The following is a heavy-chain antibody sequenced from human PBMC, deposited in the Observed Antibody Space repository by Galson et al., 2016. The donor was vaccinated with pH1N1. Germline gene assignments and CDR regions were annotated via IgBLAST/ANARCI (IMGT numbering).Heavy chain of an antibody. D-gene: IGHD3-16*01. CDR3: ARQGGHVRAGSDAFDI. CDR2: IYPADSDT. Sequence: QSGAEVKKPGDSLKIPCKASGYSFTNCWIGWVRQMPGKGLEWMGIIYPADSDTRYSPSFQGRVTISADSSISTTYLRWSSLKASDTAMYYCARQGGHVRAGSDAFDIWGQGTMVTVSS. CDR1: GYSFTNCW. J-gene: IGHJ3*02. V-gene: IGHV5-51*01.